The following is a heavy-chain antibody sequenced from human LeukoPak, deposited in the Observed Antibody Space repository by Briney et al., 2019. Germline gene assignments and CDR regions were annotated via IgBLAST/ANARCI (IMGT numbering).Heavy chain of an antibody. CDR3: TTDTWYSAGH. CDR1: GFTFSSYS. Sequence: PGGSLRLSCAASGFTFSSYSMNWVRQAPGKGLEWVSYISSSGSTIYYADSVKGRFTISRDNAKNSLYLQMNSLRAEDTAIYYCTTDTWYSAGHWGQGTLVTVSS. J-gene: IGHJ4*02. V-gene: IGHV3-48*01. D-gene: IGHD2-15*01. CDR2: ISSSGSTI.